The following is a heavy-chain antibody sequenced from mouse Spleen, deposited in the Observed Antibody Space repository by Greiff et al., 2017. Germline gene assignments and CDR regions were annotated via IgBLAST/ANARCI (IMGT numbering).Heavy chain of an antibody. CDR2: INPNNGGT. J-gene: IGHJ1*01. D-gene: IGHD2-13*01. CDR1: GYTFTDYN. CDR3: ARGYYGDFEGYWYFDV. V-gene: IGHV1-18*01. Sequence: VQLQQSGPELVKPGASVKIPCKASGYTFTDYNMDWVKQSHGKSLEWIGDINPNNGGTIYNQKFKGKATLTVDKSSSTAYMELRSLTSEDTAVYYCARGYYGDFEGYWYFDVWGAGTTVTVSS.